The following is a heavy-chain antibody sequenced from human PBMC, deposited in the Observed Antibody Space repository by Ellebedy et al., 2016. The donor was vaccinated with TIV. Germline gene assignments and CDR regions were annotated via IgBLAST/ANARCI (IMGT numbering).Heavy chain of an antibody. V-gene: IGHV5-51*01. CDR1: GYSFTCYW. Sequence: GESLKISCKGSGYSFTCYWIGWVRQMPGKGLEWMGIIYPGDSDTRYSLSFQGQVTISADKSIITAYLQWSSLKASDTAMYYCARLDPQREINWFDPWGQGTLVTVSS. CDR3: ARLDPQREINWFDP. CDR2: IYPGDSDT. D-gene: IGHD1-1*01. J-gene: IGHJ5*02.